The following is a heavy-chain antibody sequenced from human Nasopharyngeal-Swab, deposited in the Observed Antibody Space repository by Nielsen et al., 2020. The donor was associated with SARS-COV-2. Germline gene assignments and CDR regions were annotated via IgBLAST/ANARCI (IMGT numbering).Heavy chain of an antibody. CDR1: GFTFSTYS. J-gene: IGHJ4*02. CDR3: ARDRSGFGFDF. CDR2: ISSSVSYI. D-gene: IGHD3-3*01. V-gene: IGHV3-21*01. Sequence: GGSLRLSCAASGFTFSTYSMIWVRQAPAKGLEWVSWISSSVSYIHYADLVQGRFAISRDNAKDSLYLQMNSLRAEDTAIYYCARDRSGFGFDFWGQGALVTVSP.